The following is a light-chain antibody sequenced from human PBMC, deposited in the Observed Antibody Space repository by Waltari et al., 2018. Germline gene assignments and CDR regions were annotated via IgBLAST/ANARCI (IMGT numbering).Light chain of an antibody. CDR2: GAF. Sequence: EIVLTQSPATLSVSPGESATLSCTASQSIRTDVAWYHQKPGQAPTLLIYGAFSRATGIPARFSGEGSGTEFTLTISSLKSEDFGLDYCQQYNSWPPETFGQGTKVEIK. CDR3: QQYNSWPPET. J-gene: IGKJ1*01. CDR1: QSIRTD. V-gene: IGKV3-15*01.